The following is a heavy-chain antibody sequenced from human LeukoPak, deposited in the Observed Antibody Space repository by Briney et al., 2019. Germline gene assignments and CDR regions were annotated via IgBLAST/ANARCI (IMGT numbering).Heavy chain of an antibody. CDR3: ARVHTPMVGHAFDI. CDR1: GGSISSGGYY. V-gene: IGHV4-61*02. J-gene: IGHJ3*02. Sequence: RTSETLSLTCTVSGGSISSGGYYWSWIRQHPGKGLEWIGRIYTSGSTNYNPSLKSRVTMSVDTSNNQFSLKLNSVTAADTAVYYCARVHTPMVGHAFDIWGQGTMVTVSS. D-gene: IGHD5-18*01. CDR2: IYTSGST.